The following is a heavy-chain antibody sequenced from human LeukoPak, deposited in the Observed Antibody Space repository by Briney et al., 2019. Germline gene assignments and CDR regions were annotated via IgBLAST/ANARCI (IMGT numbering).Heavy chain of an antibody. CDR1: GGTFSSYA. V-gene: IGHV1-69*04. J-gene: IGHJ4*02. Sequence: ASVRVSCKAAGGTFSSYAISWVRQAPGQGLEWMGRIIPILGIANYAQKFQGRVTITADKSTSTAYMELSSLRSEDTAVYYCASVPSYIWGQGTLVTVSS. CDR3: ASVPSYI. D-gene: IGHD3-10*01. CDR2: IIPILGIA.